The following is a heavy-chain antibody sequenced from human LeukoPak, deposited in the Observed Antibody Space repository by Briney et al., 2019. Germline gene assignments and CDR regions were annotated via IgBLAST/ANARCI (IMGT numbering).Heavy chain of an antibody. D-gene: IGHD2-8*01. Sequence: GGSLRLSCAASGFTFSSYSMNWVRQAPGKGLEWVSYISSSSSTIYYADSVKGRFTISRDNAKNSLYLQMNSLRAEDTDVYDSARGANMVCAILIFFDYWGQGTLVSVSS. CDR1: GFTFSSYS. CDR2: ISSSSSTI. J-gene: IGHJ4*02. V-gene: IGHV3-48*04. CDR3: ARGANMVCAILIFFDY.